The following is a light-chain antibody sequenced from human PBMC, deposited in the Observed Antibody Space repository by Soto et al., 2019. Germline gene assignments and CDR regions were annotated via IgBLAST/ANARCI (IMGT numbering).Light chain of an antibody. J-gene: IGKJ5*01. Sequence: DIQMTQSPSSLSASVGDRVTITCRASQAISKFLSWYQQKPGKVPKLLISVASTLQSEVPSPLSDRGSGTDFTLTISSLQHEDVATYYYQKYTTASGITFGQGTRLQIK. V-gene: IGKV1-27*01. CDR2: VAS. CDR1: QAISKF. CDR3: QKYTTASGIT.